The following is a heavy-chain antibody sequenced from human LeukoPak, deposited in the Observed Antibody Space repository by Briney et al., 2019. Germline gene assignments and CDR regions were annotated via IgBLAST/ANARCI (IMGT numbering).Heavy chain of an antibody. Sequence: SETLSLTCTVSGGSISSYYWSWIRQPPGKGLEWIGYIYYSGSTNFNPSLKNRVTISLDTSKSQFSLRLTSVTAADTAVYYCANLGGLGSWNFGYWGQGTLVTVPS. CDR3: ANLGGLGSWNFGY. V-gene: IGHV4-59*01. CDR2: IYYSGST. D-gene: IGHD3-10*01. J-gene: IGHJ4*02. CDR1: GGSISSYY.